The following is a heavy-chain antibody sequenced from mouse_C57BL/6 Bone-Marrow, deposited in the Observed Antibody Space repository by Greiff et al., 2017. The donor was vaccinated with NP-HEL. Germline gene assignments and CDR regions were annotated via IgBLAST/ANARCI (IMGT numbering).Heavy chain of an antibody. Sequence: VQLQQSGPELARPWASVKISCQAFYTFSRRVHFAIRDTNYWMQWVKQRPGQGLEWIGAIYPGNGDTSYNQKFKGKATLTADKSSSTAYMQLSILTSEDSAVYYCACDYGSSSYAMDYWGQGTSVTVSS. CDR1: YTFSRRVH. D-gene: IGHD1-1*01. V-gene: IGHV1-87*01. CDR3: SEDSAVYYCACDYGSSSYAMDY. CDR2: GQGLEWIG. J-gene: IGHJ4*01.